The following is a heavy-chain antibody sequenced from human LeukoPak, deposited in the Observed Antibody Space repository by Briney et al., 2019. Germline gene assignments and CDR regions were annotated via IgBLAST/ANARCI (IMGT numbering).Heavy chain of an antibody. J-gene: IGHJ6*03. CDR2: ISSSSSYI. CDR1: GFTFSSYA. D-gene: IGHD2-21*01. Sequence: GGSLRLSCAASGFTFSSYAMSWVRHAPGKGLEWVSSISSSSSYIYYADSVKGRFTISRDNAKNSLYLQMNSLRAEDTAVYYCARFRSGGDYYMDVWGKGTTVTVSS. CDR3: ARFRSGGDYYMDV. V-gene: IGHV3-21*01.